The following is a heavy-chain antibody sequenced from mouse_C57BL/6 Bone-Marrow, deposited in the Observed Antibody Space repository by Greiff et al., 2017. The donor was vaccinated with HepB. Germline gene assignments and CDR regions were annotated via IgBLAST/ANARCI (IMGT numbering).Heavy chain of an antibody. CDR1: GYTFTDYY. CDR3: ARAYDYDDYFDY. V-gene: IGHV1-26*01. D-gene: IGHD2-4*01. Sequence: DVKLQQSGPELVKPGASVKISCKASGYTFTDYYMNWVKQSHGKSLEWIGDINPNNGGTSYNQKFKGKATLTVDKSSSTAYMELRSLTSEDSAVYYCARAYDYDDYFDYWGQGTTLTVSS. CDR2: INPNNGGT. J-gene: IGHJ2*01.